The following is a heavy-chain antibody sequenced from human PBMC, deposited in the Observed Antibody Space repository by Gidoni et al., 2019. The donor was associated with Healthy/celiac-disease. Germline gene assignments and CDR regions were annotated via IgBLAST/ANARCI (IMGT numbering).Heavy chain of an antibody. Sequence: EVQLLESGGGLVQPGGSLRLSCAASGFTFSSYAMSWVRQAPGKGLEWVSAISGSGGSTYYADSVKGRFTISRDNSKNTLYLQMNSLRAEDTAVYYCAKDSYSYGLSYYYYGMDVWGQGTTVTVSS. CDR2: ISGSGGST. V-gene: IGHV3-23*01. D-gene: IGHD5-18*01. CDR1: GFTFSSYA. J-gene: IGHJ6*02. CDR3: AKDSYSYGLSYYYYGMDV.